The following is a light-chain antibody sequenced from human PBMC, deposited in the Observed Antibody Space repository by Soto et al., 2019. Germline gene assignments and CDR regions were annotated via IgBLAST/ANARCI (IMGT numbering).Light chain of an antibody. CDR1: QSVGSS. J-gene: IGKJ3*01. Sequence: EIVLTQSPATLSLSPGERATLSCRASQSVGSSLAWYQQRPGQAPRLLIFDASHRVTGIPARFSGSGSGTDFSLTISSLEPEDFAVYYCQQRSNWPLTFGPGTKVDIK. V-gene: IGKV3-11*01. CDR2: DAS. CDR3: QQRSNWPLT.